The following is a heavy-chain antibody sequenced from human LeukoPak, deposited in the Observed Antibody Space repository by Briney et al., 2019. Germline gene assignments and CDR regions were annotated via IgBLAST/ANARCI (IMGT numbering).Heavy chain of an antibody. CDR3: AKQWSGGSALYWFDP. CDR1: GFTFSSYS. J-gene: IGHJ5*02. Sequence: GGSLRLSCAASGFTFSSYSMNWVRQAPGKGLEWVSSISSSSSYIYYADSVKGRFTISRDNAKNSLYLQMNSLRAEDTAVYYCAKQWSGGSALYWFDPWSQGTLVTVSS. D-gene: IGHD2-15*01. CDR2: ISSSSSYI. V-gene: IGHV3-21*01.